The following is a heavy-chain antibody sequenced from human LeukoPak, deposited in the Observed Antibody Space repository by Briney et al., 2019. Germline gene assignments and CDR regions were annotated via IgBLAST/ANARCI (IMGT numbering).Heavy chain of an antibody. J-gene: IGHJ4*02. CDR2: FDPEDGET. Sequence: ASVKVSCKVSGYTLTELSMHWVRQAPGKGLEWMGGFDPEDGETIYAQEFQGRVTMTEDTSTDTAYMELSSLRSEDTAVYYCATGVHDYVWGSYRPFDYWGQGTLVTVSS. CDR1: GYTLTELS. V-gene: IGHV1-24*01. CDR3: ATGVHDYVWGSYRPFDY. D-gene: IGHD3-16*02.